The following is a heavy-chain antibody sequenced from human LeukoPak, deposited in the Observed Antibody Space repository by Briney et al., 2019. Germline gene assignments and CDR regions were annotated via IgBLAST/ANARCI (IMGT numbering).Heavy chain of an antibody. CDR2: IKQDGSEK. CDR3: ARVNPLMGPGAFDI. J-gene: IGHJ3*02. D-gene: IGHD2-8*01. Sequence: GGSLRLSCAASGFTFSRYWMSWVRQAPGKGLEWVANIKQDGSEKYYVASVKGRFTIARDNAQNSLYLQMKSLRDEDTAVYYCARVNPLMGPGAFDIWGQGTMVTVSS. V-gene: IGHV3-7*01. CDR1: GFTFSRYW.